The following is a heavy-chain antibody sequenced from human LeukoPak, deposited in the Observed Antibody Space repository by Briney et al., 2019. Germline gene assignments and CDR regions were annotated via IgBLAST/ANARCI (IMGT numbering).Heavy chain of an antibody. CDR3: ARRQGTTLNFDY. V-gene: IGHV1-18*01. CDR2: INAYNGNT. J-gene: IGHJ4*02. D-gene: IGHD1-1*01. CDR1: GYTFSSYG. Sequence: ASVKVSCKASGYTFSSYGISWVRQAPRQGLEWMGWINAYNGNTNYAQNLQGRVTMTTDTSTSTAYMELRSLRSDGTAVYYCARRQGTTLNFDYWGQGTLVTVPS.